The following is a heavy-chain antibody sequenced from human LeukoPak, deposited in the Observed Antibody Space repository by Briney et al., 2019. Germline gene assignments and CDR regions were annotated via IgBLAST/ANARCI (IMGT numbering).Heavy chain of an antibody. Sequence: PGGSLRLSCAASGFTFSSYAMSWVRQAPGKGLEWVSAISGSGGSTYYADSVKGRFTISRDNSKNTLYLQMNSLRDEDTAVYYCARGDYGDYGRLGFMGQYYFDYWGQGTLVTVSS. CDR1: GFTFSSYA. J-gene: IGHJ4*02. D-gene: IGHD4-17*01. CDR3: ARGDYGDYGRLGFMGQYYFDY. CDR2: ISGSGGST. V-gene: IGHV3-23*01.